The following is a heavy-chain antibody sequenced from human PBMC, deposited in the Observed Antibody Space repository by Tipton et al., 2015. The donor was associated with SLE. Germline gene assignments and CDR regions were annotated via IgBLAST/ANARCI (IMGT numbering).Heavy chain of an antibody. CDR3: AREVRLSDAFDI. D-gene: IGHD5-12*01. CDR1: GGSISSNY. V-gene: IGHV4-59*12. J-gene: IGHJ3*02. CDR2: IYYSGRT. Sequence: TLSLTCTVSGGSISSNYWSWIRQPPGKGLEWIGYIYYSGRTKYNPSLNSRVTISVDTSKNQFSLKLSSVTAADTAVFYCAREVRLSDAFDIWGQGTMVTVSS.